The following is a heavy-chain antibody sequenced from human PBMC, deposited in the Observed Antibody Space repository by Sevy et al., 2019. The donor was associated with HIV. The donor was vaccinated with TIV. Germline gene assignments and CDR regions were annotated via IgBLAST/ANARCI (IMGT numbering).Heavy chain of an antibody. CDR3: AGVQGGFLEWLNDYSYYYGMDV. Sequence: ASVKVSCKASGGTFSSYAISWVRQAPGQGLEWMGGIIPIFGTANYAQKFQGRVTITADESTSKAYMELSSLRSEDTAVYYFAGVQGGFLEWLNDYSYYYGMDVWGQGTTVTVSS. CDR2: IIPIFGTA. V-gene: IGHV1-69*13. CDR1: GGTFSSYA. J-gene: IGHJ6*02. D-gene: IGHD3-3*01.